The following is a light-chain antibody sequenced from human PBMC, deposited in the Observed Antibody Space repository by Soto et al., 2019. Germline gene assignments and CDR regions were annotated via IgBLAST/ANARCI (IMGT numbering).Light chain of an antibody. CDR1: SSNIGSNT. Sequence: QSVLTQPPSASGTPGQRVTISCSGSSSNIGSNTVNWYQQLPGTAPKLLIYSNNQRPSGVPDRFSGSKSGTSAYLAISGLQSEDAADYYCAEWDDSLNGPVFGGGTKLTVL. J-gene: IGLJ2*01. CDR3: AEWDDSLNGPV. CDR2: SNN. V-gene: IGLV1-44*01.